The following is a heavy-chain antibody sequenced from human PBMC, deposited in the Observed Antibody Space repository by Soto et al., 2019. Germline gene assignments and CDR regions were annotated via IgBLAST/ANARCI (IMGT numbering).Heavy chain of an antibody. J-gene: IGHJ4*02. V-gene: IGHV2-5*01. CDR2: IYWNDDK. D-gene: IGHD3-16*01. CDR3: AHSPWGAAPDY. Sequence: TLSLTCTVSGGSITDYYWSWIRQPPGKALEWLAIIYWNDDKLYRPSLQSRLTITKDTSKNQVVLTMTNMDPVDTATYYCAHSPWGAAPDYWGQGTPVTVSS. CDR1: GGSITDYYWS.